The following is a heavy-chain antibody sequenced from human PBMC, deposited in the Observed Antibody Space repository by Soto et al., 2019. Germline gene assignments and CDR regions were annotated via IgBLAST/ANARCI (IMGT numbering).Heavy chain of an antibody. D-gene: IGHD3-3*02. J-gene: IGHJ6*03. CDR2: SRNKANSYTT. V-gene: IGHV3-72*01. Sequence: EVQLVESGGGLVQPGGSLRLSCAASGFTFSDHYMDWVRQAPGKGLEWVGRSRNKANSYTTEYAASVKGRFSISRDESKKSLSLLMNSLKTEDTAVYYCVRIRNYYYMDVCAKGTTVIVS. CDR3: VRIRNYYYMDV. CDR1: GFTFSDHY.